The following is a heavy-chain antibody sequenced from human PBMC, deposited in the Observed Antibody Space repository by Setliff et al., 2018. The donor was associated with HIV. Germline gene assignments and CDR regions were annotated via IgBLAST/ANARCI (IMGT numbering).Heavy chain of an antibody. V-gene: IGHV1-2*06. CDR2: VDPQTGDT. CDR1: GYMFTEHY. CDR3: ASPFGASDSGGYEYEAFAI. D-gene: IGHD3-22*01. J-gene: IGHJ3*02. Sequence: ASVKVSCKSSGYMFTEHYVHWVRQSPGQGFQWMGRVDPQTGDTALVQQFQETVSLSADTSITTAYMELSRLRSDDTAVYYCASPFGASDSGGYEYEAFAIWGQGTMVTVSS.